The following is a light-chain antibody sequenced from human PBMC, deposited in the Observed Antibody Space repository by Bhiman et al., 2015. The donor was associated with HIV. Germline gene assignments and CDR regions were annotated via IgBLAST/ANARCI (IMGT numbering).Light chain of an antibody. V-gene: IGLV2-14*03. CDR3: GTWDSSLSAGGV. CDR1: SSDIGDYNF. Sequence: QSALTQPASVSGSPGQSITISCIGTSSDIGDYNFVSWYQQHPGKAPKLIIFDVSKRPSGIPDRFSGSKSGTSATLGITGLQTGDEADYYCGTWDSSLSAGGVFGTGTKVTVL. J-gene: IGLJ1*01. CDR2: DVS.